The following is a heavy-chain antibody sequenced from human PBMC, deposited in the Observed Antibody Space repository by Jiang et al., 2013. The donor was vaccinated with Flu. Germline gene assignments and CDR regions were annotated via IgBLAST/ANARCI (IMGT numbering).Heavy chain of an antibody. CDR1: GYTFTSYD. V-gene: IGHV1-8*01. CDR2: MNPNSGNT. CDR3: ARGLERRIFGVARPPGY. D-gene: IGHD3-3*01. Sequence: EVKKPGASVKVSCKASGYTFTSYDINWVRQATGQGLEWMGWMNPNSGNTGYAQKFQGRVTMTRNTSISTAYMELSSLRSEDTAVYYCARGLERRIFGVARPPGYWGQGTLVTVSS. J-gene: IGHJ4*02.